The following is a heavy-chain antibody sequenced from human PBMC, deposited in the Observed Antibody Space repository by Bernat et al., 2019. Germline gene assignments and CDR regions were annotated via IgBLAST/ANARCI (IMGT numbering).Heavy chain of an antibody. CDR1: GFTFSSYS. CDR3: AKDPYSGSYQRGPAETWFDP. CDR2: ISYDGSNK. Sequence: VQLVESGGGLVQPGGSLRLSCAASGFTFSSYSMNWVRQAPGKGLEWVAVISYDGSNKYYADSVKGRFTISRDNSKNTLYLQMNSLRAEDTAVYYCAKDPYSGSYQRGPAETWFDPWGQGTLVTVSS. D-gene: IGHD1-26*01. J-gene: IGHJ5*02. V-gene: IGHV3-30*18.